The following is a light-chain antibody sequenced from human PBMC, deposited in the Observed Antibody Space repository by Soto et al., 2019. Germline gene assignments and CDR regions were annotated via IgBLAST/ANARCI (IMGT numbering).Light chain of an antibody. Sequence: EIVLTQSPGTLSLSPGERATLSCRASQSVRNSYLAWYQQKPGQAPRLLIYGASGRATGIPDRFSGSGSGTDFTLTISRLEPEGFAVYYCQQYGSSPYTFGQGTKVEI. V-gene: IGKV3-20*01. J-gene: IGKJ2*01. CDR2: GAS. CDR3: QQYGSSPYT. CDR1: QSVRNSY.